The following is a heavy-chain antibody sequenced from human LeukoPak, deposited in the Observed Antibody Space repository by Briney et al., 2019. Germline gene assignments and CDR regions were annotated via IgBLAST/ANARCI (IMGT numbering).Heavy chain of an antibody. D-gene: IGHD5-24*01. J-gene: IGHJ4*02. CDR3: ARRSGRRYEY. CDR1: GFTFGSYE. Sequence: PGGSLRLSCAASGFTFGSYEMNWVRHAPGGGREGVSHISGGGESTVYPDAVKGRFTIPRDNAKNSLYLQMNSLRVEDTGVYYCARRSGRRYEYWGQGVLVTVSP. CDR2: ISGGGEST. V-gene: IGHV3-48*03.